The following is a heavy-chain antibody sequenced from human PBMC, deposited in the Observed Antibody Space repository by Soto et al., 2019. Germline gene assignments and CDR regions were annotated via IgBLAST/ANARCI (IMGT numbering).Heavy chain of an antibody. V-gene: IGHV5-51*01. CDR3: ARHLEAADEVVYYYYGMDV. CDR1: GYSFTSYW. J-gene: IGHJ6*02. D-gene: IGHD6-13*01. CDR2: IYPGDSDT. Sequence: EEETPGESLKISCKGSGYSFTSYWIGWVRQMLGKGLEWMGIIYPGDSDTRYSPSFQGQVTISADKSISTAYLQWSSLKASDTAMYYCARHLEAADEVVYYYYGMDVSGQGTTVTVSS.